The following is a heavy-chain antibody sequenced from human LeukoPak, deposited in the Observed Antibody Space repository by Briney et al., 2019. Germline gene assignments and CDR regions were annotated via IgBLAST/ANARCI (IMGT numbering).Heavy chain of an antibody. CDR1: GFTFSSYA. Sequence: GESLKISCAASGFTFSSYAMQWVRQAPGKGLEWVAVISYDGSDKNYADSVKGRFTISRDNSKNTLYLQMNSLRAEDTAVYYCARAVYRSGGYYFDYWGQGNLVIVSS. CDR3: ARAVYRSGGYYFDY. D-gene: IGHD6-19*01. J-gene: IGHJ4*02. CDR2: ISYDGSDK. V-gene: IGHV3-30*04.